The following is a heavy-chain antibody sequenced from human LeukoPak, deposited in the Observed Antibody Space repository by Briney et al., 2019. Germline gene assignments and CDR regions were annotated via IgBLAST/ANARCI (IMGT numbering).Heavy chain of an antibody. Sequence: GGALRLSRAPSRFTFSSYSMNSVCQAPGKGLEWVSYISISSSTIYYADSVKGRFTIYRENAKNSVYLQMNSLGAEDTAVYYCARDLGYRYGFDYWGQGTLVSVSS. CDR1: RFTFSSYS. CDR2: ISISSSTI. V-gene: IGHV3-48*01. D-gene: IGHD5-18*01. J-gene: IGHJ4*02. CDR3: ARDLGYRYGFDY.